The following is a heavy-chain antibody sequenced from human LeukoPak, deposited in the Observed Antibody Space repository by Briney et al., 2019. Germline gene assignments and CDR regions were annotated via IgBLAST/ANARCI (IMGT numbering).Heavy chain of an antibody. V-gene: IGHV4-61*02. CDR2: IYSSGST. CDR1: GGSISSGSYY. Sequence: SETLSLTCTVSGGSISSGSYYWSWIRQPAGKGLEWIGRIYSSGSTYYNPSLKSRATISVDTSKNQFSLKLSSVTAADTAVYYCARAPNPSIAARTPHAFDIWGQGTMVTVSS. CDR3: ARAPNPSIAARTPHAFDI. D-gene: IGHD6-6*01. J-gene: IGHJ3*02.